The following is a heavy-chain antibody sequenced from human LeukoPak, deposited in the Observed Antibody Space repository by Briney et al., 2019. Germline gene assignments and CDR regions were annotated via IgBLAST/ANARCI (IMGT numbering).Heavy chain of an antibody. D-gene: IGHD2-21*02. CDR1: GGSINSDNYY. CDR2: IYYSGST. V-gene: IGHV4-61*01. Sequence: SETLSLTCIVSGGSINSDNYYGGWIRQPPGKGLEWIGYIYYSGSTNYNPSLKSRVTISVDTSKNQFSLKLSSVTAADTAVYYCARDHCSGDCPYYYYYMDVWGKGTTVAVSS. J-gene: IGHJ6*03. CDR3: ARDHCSGDCPYYYYYMDV.